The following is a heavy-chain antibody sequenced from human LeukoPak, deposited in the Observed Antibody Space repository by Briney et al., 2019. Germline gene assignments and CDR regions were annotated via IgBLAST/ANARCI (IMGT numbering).Heavy chain of an antibody. Sequence: APVKVSCKASGYTFTCYYMHWVRQAPGQGLEWMGWINPNSGGTNYAQKFQGRVTMTRDTSISTAYMELSRLRSDDTAVYYCARGGLDTAMVMYYYYYYMDVWGKGTTVTVSS. J-gene: IGHJ6*03. CDR3: ARGGLDTAMVMYYYYYYMDV. D-gene: IGHD5-18*01. CDR1: GYTFTCYY. V-gene: IGHV1-2*02. CDR2: INPNSGGT.